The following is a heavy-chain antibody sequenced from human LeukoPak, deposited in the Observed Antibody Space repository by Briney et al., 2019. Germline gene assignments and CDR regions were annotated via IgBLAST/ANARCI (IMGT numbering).Heavy chain of an antibody. J-gene: IGHJ5*02. D-gene: IGHD6-13*01. V-gene: IGHV4-4*07. CDR1: GGSINNYY. CDR3: ARDQRQLVGPWFDP. Sequence: SETLSLTCTVSGGSINNYYWSWIRQPAGKGLEWIGRIYTRGSTNYNPSLKSRVTMSVDTSKNQFSLKLSSVTAADTAVYYCARDQRQLVGPWFDPWGQGTLVTVSS. CDR2: IYTRGST.